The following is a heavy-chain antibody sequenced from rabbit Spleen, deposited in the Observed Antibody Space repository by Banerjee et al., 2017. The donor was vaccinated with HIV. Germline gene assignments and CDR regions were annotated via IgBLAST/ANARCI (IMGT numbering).Heavy chain of an antibody. D-gene: IGHD1-1*01. Sequence: LEESGGDLVQPEGSLTLTCTASGFSSGGSYCMCWVRQAPGKGLEWIACINIVTGKSVYASWAKGRFTMSRTSSTTVTLQMTSLTAADTATYFCARDLPGVIGWNFNLWGPGTLVTVS. CDR1: GFSSGGSYC. CDR3: ARDLPGVIGWNFNL. V-gene: IGHV1S45*01. J-gene: IGHJ4*01. CDR2: INIVTGKS.